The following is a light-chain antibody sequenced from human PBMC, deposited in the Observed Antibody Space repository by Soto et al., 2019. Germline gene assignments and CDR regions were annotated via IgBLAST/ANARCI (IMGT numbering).Light chain of an antibody. CDR3: NSYTSSTSLPYV. CDR1: SSDVGGYNY. V-gene: IGLV2-8*01. J-gene: IGLJ1*01. CDR2: EVN. Sequence: QSALTQPPSASGSPGQSVAISCTGTSSDVGGYNYVSWYQQHPGKAPKLMIYEVNKRPSGVPDRFSGSKSGNTASLTVSGLQAEDEADYFCNSYTSSTSLPYVFGTGTKLTVL.